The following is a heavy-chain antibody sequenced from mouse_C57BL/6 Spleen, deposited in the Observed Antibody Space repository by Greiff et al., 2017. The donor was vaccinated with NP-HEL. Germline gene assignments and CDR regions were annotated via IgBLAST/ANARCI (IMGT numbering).Heavy chain of an antibody. J-gene: IGHJ4*01. Sequence: QVQLQQPGAELVRPGSSVKLSCKASGYTFTSYWMDWVKQRPGQGLEWIGNIYPSDSETHYNQKFKDKATLTVDKSSSTAYMQLSSLTSEDSAVYYCARSRGPFYAMDYWGQGTSVTVSS. V-gene: IGHV1-61*01. CDR2: IYPSDSET. CDR3: ARSRGPFYAMDY. D-gene: IGHD3-1*01. CDR1: GYTFTSYW.